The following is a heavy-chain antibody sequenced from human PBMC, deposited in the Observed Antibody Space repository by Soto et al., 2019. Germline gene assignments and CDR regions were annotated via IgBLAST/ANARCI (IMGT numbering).Heavy chain of an antibody. J-gene: IGHJ4*02. CDR3: ARDHRGKYSSGWYGVPFDY. CDR1: GGSISSGGYC. CDR2: MCYSGST. V-gene: IGHV4-30-4*08. D-gene: IGHD6-19*01. Sequence: SETLSLTCTVSGGSISSGGYCWSWIRQHPGKGLEWIGYMCYSGSTHYNPSLKSRVIISVDRSKNQFSLKLSSVTAADTAVYYCARDHRGKYSSGWYGVPFDYWGQGTLVTVSS.